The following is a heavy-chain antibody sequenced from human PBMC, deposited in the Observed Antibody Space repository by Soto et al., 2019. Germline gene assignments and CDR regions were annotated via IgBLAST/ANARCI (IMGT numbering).Heavy chain of an antibody. V-gene: IGHV3-33*01. J-gene: IGHJ5*02. CDR2: IWYDGSNK. Sequence: GGSLRLSCAASGFTFSSYGMHWVRQAPGKGLEWVAVIWYDGSNKYYADSVKGRFTISRDNSKNTLYLQMNSLRAEDTAVYYCARDPIVATIIGWFDPWGQGTLVTVSS. D-gene: IGHD5-12*01. CDR1: GFTFSSYG. CDR3: ARDPIVATIIGWFDP.